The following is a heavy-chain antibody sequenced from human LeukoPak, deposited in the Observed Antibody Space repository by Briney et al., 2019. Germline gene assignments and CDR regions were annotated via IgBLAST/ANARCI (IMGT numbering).Heavy chain of an antibody. Sequence: SVKVSCKASGGTFSNYAISWVRHAPGQGLEWMGRIIPILGIANYAQKFQGRVTITADKSTSTAYMELSSLRSEDTAVYYCRVGATGGGAFDIWGQGTMVTVSS. J-gene: IGHJ3*02. D-gene: IGHD1-26*01. CDR2: IIPILGIA. V-gene: IGHV1-69*04. CDR1: GGTFSNYA. CDR3: RVGATGGGAFDI.